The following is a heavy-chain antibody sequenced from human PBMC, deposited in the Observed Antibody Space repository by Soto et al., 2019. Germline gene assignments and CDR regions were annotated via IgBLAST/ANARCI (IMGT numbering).Heavy chain of an antibody. CDR1: RFTFSISV. V-gene: IGHV3-23*01. Sequence: GGSLRLSCAASRFTFSISVMSWVLQAPGRGLEWVSSIDNKGGTTSPEHSLPGRFTIYRDNSRKTIFLHITSLSAEDTAVYYCAKWRGYRHRRYFDYWGQGTLVTVSS. J-gene: IGHJ4*02. D-gene: IGHD3-16*02. CDR2: IDNKGGTT. CDR3: AKWRGYRHRRYFDY.